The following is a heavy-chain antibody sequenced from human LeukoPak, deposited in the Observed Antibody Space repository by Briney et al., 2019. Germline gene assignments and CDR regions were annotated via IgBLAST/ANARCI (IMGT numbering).Heavy chain of an antibody. V-gene: IGHV1-8*03. J-gene: IGHJ3*02. Sequence: VASVKVSCKASGYTFTSYDINWVRQATGQGLEWMGWMNPNSGNTGYAQKFQGRVTITRNTSISTAYMELSSLRSEDTAVYYCATAKPRLRYFDWLLSSDAFDIWGQGTMVTVSS. CDR1: GYTFTSYD. D-gene: IGHD3-9*01. CDR3: ATAKPRLRYFDWLLSSDAFDI. CDR2: MNPNSGNT.